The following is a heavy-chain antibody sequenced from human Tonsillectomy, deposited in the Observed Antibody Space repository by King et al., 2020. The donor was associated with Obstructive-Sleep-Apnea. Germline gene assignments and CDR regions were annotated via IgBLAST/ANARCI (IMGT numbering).Heavy chain of an antibody. CDR3: ARGDYFDSSGYYSP. J-gene: IGHJ5*02. V-gene: IGHV3-7*03. CDR1: GFTFSSYW. CDR2: RKEDGSDK. D-gene: IGHD3-22*01. Sequence: VQMVESGGGLVQPGGSLRLSCADSGFTFSSYWMSWVGKDLGKGLEWGDKRKEDGSDKYYVDSVKGRFTISRDNAKNSLYLQMNSLRAEDTAVYYCARGDYFDSSGYYSPWGQGTLVTVSS.